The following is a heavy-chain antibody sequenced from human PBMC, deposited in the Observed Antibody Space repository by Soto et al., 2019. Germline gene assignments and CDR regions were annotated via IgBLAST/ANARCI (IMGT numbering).Heavy chain of an antibody. CDR1: GGSFSGYY. CDR2: INHSGST. CDR3: ARGDDFWSGPRRGRHYYGMDV. J-gene: IGHJ6*02. D-gene: IGHD3-3*01. Sequence: SETLSLTCAVYGGSFSGYYWSWIRQPPGKGLEWIGEINHSGSTNYNPSLKSRVTISVDTSKNQFSLKLSSVTAADTAVYYCARGDDFWSGPRRGRHYYGMDVWGQGTTVTVSS. V-gene: IGHV4-34*01.